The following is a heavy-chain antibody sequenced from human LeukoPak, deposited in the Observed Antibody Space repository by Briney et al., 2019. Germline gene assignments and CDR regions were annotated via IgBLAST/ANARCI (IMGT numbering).Heavy chain of an antibody. V-gene: IGHV3-23*01. J-gene: IGHJ5*02. D-gene: IGHD6-19*01. Sequence: SGGSLRLSCAASGFTFSSYAMSWVRQAPGKGLEWVSTFSGSGGGTYYADSVKGRLTIARDNSKKTLYLQMNNLRVEDTAVYYCARVQFQWFDPWGQGTLVTVSS. CDR1: GFTFSSYA. CDR2: FSGSGGGT. CDR3: ARVQFQWFDP.